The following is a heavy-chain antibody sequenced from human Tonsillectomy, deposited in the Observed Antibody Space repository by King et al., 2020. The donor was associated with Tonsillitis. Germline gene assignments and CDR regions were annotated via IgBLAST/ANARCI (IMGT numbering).Heavy chain of an antibody. V-gene: IGHV1-8*01. CDR2: MNPNSGNT. Sequence: VQLVESGAEVKKPGASVKVSCKASGYTFTRYDINWVRQATGQGLEWMGWMNPNSGNTGYAQKFQGRVTMTRNTSISTAYMELSSLRSEDTAIYYCAIRSRSIGYYSTGPDYWGQGTLVTVSS. J-gene: IGHJ4*02. CDR3: AIRSRSIGYYSTGPDY. D-gene: IGHD3-22*01. CDR1: GYTFTRYD.